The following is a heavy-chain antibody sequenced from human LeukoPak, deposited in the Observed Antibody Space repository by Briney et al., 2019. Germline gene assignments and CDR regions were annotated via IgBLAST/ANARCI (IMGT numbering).Heavy chain of an antibody. D-gene: IGHD6-19*01. CDR3: ARGFEQWLVLYYYYYMDV. CDR1: GFSFRSYT. V-gene: IGHV3-21*01. Sequence: GGSLRLSCAASGFSFRSYTMNWVRQAPGKGLEWVSSISSNTDYIHDADSVKGRFTISRDNAKNSLYLQMNSLRAEDTAVYYCARGFEQWLVLYYYYYMDVWGKGTTVTISS. CDR2: ISSNTDYI. J-gene: IGHJ6*03.